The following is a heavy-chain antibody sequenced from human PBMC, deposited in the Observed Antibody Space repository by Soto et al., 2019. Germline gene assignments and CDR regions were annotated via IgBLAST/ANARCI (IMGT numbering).Heavy chain of an antibody. CDR2: IYYSGST. V-gene: IGHV4-31*03. J-gene: IGHJ4*02. CDR3: GRVYGSGSYMGYYFDY. CDR1: GGSISSGGYY. Sequence: TLSLTCTVSGGSISSGGYYWSWIRQHPGKGLEWIGYIYYSGSTYYNPSLKSRVTISVDTSKNQFSLKLSSVTAADTAVYYCGRVYGSGSYMGYYFDYWGQGTLVTVSS. D-gene: IGHD3-10*01.